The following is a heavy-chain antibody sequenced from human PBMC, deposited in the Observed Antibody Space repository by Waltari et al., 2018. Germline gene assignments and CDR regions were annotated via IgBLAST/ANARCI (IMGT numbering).Heavy chain of an antibody. CDR1: GFTFSTYE. V-gene: IGHV3-48*03. CDR2: ISSSGSTI. D-gene: IGHD6-13*01. CDR3: AKADSSTLGAYDAFDI. J-gene: IGHJ3*02. Sequence: EVQLVESGGGLVQPGGSLRLSCAASGFTFSTYEMNWVRQAPGKGLEWVSYISSSGSTIYYADSVKGRFTISRDNAKDSLYLQMNSLRAEDTAVYYCAKADSSTLGAYDAFDIWGQGTMVTVSS.